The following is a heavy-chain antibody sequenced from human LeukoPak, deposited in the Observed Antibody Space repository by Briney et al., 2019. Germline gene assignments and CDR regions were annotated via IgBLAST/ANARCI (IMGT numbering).Heavy chain of an antibody. CDR1: GYTFTSYD. CDR3: ARGYPLSTTAAGTYFQH. V-gene: IGHV1-2*02. Sequence: ASVRVSCKASGYTFTSYDMHWVRQAPGQGLEWMGWINPNSGGTNYAQKFQGRVTMTRDTSISTAYMELSRLRSDDTAVYYCARGYPLSTTAAGTYFQHWGQGTLVTVSS. J-gene: IGHJ1*01. D-gene: IGHD6-13*01. CDR2: INPNSGGT.